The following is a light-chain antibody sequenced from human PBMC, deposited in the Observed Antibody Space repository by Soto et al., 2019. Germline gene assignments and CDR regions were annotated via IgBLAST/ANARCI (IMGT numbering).Light chain of an antibody. Sequence: QSVLTQPPSASGTPGQRVTISCSGRSANSGNNYVCWYQQLPGTAPKLLIYSNNQRPSGVPDRFSGSKSGTSASLAISGLRSEDEADYYCVSWDDSLSGLVFGTGTKVTVL. CDR2: SNN. CDR3: VSWDDSLSGLV. V-gene: IGLV1-47*02. J-gene: IGLJ1*01. CDR1: SANSGNNY.